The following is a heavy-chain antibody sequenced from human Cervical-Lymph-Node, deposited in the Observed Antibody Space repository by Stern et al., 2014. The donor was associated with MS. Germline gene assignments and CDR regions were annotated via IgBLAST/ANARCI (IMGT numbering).Heavy chain of an antibody. CDR1: GYTFASYG. CDR2: IRPHNGNT. V-gene: IGHV1-18*01. D-gene: IGHD6-19*01. J-gene: IGHJ4*02. Sequence: VQLVESGTEVKKPGASVKISCKPSGYTFASYGLSWVRQAPGQGLEWMGWIRPHNGNTNYAENLQGRVTMTTDRSTNTAYMELRSLRSDDTAVYYCARKGYSSGWSGYFDYWGRGTVVTVSS. CDR3: ARKGYSSGWSGYFDY.